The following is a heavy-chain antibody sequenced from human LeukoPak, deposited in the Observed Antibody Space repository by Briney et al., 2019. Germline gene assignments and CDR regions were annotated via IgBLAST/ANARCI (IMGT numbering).Heavy chain of an antibody. CDR1: GFTFNSYW. J-gene: IGHJ4*02. D-gene: IGHD2-2*02. CDR3: ARAGGCTTTRCSTTPALDY. Sequence: PGGSLRLSCAASGFTFNSYWMTWVRQAPGKGLEWVASINQDGSETYYVDSVKGRFTISRDNAKDSLSLHMNSLRGEDTAVYYCARAGGCTTTRCSTTPALDYWGQGTLVTVSS. V-gene: IGHV3-7*03. CDR2: INQDGSET.